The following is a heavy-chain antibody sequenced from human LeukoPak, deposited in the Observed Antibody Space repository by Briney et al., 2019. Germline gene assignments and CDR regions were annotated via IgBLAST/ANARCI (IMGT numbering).Heavy chain of an antibody. J-gene: IGHJ4*02. D-gene: IGHD3-22*01. CDR1: GYSFTGLY. CDR2: INPQSGAT. CDR3: SRGGDDSGLYFAY. V-gene: IGHV1-2*02. Sequence: EASVKVSCKASGYSFTGLYIHWVRQALGQGLEWMAWINPQSGATNYAQKFKGRITTTRDMSITTAYMEATTLRSDDTAVYYCSRGGDDSGLYFAYWGQGTLVTVSS.